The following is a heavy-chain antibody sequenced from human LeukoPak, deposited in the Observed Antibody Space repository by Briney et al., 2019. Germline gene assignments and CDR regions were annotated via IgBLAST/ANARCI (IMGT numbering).Heavy chain of an antibody. CDR3: AASSGYYYTAFRY. J-gene: IGHJ4*02. CDR1: GFTFSSYG. D-gene: IGHD3-22*01. V-gene: IGHV3-30*03. CDR2: ISYDGSNK. Sequence: PGGSLRLSCAASGFTFSSYGMHWVRQAPGKGLEWVAVISYDGSNKYYADSVKGRFTISRDNSKNTLYLQMNSLRAEDTAVYYCAASSGYYYTAFRYWGQGTLVTVSS.